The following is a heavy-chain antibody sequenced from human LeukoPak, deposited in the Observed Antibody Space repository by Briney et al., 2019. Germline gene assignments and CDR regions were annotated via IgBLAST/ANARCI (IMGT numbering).Heavy chain of an antibody. J-gene: IGHJ5*02. CDR2: ISYDGSNK. V-gene: IGHV3-30*01. CDR1: GFTFSSYA. D-gene: IGHD6-13*01. CDR3: AREGQPYNWFDP. Sequence: GGSLRLSCAASGFTFSSYAMHWVRQAPGRGLEWVAVISYDGSNKYYADSVKGRFTISRDDSKKTLYLQMNSLRAEDTAVYYCAREGQPYNWFDPWGPGTLVTVSS.